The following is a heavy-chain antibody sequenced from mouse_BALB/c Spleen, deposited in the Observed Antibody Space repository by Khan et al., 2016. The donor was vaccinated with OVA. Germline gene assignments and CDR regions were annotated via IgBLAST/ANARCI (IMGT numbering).Heavy chain of an antibody. Sequence: QVQLKQSGPELVRPGASVKMSCKATGYTFTSFWIHWVKQRPGQGLEWIGMIDPSKSETRLNQKFKDKATLNVDKSSNTAYMQLSRLTSEDSADSYCARGGYGSPFAYWGQGTLVTVSA. CDR2: IDPSKSET. CDR3: ARGGYGSPFAY. V-gene: IGHV1S127*01. CDR1: GYTFTSFW. J-gene: IGHJ3*01. D-gene: IGHD1-1*01.